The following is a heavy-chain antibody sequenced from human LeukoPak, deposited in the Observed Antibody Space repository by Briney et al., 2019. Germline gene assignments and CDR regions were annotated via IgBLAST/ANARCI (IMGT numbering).Heavy chain of an antibody. CDR3: ARQTPHYYYYYMDV. CDR1: GGSISSYY. Sequence: SETLSLTCTVSGGSISSYYWSWIRQPPGKGLEWIGSIYYSGSTYYNPSLKSRVTISVDTSKNQFSLKLSSVTAADTAVYYCARQTPHYYYYYMDVWGKGTTVTISS. J-gene: IGHJ6*03. CDR2: IYYSGST. V-gene: IGHV4-59*05.